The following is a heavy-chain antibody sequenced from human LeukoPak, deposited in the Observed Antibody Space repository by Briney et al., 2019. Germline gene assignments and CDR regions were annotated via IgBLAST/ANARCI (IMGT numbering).Heavy chain of an antibody. Sequence: GASVKVSCKAPGYTFTGQYIHWVRQAPGQGLEWMGWIIPNSGGTNYAQKFQGRVTMTRDTSSSTAYMELSRLRSDDTALYYCARDGVTSGYSSSWYGTTLDYWGQGTLVTVSS. CDR2: IIPNSGGT. CDR3: ARDGVTSGYSSSWYGTTLDY. J-gene: IGHJ4*02. CDR1: GYTFTGQY. D-gene: IGHD6-13*01. V-gene: IGHV1-2*02.